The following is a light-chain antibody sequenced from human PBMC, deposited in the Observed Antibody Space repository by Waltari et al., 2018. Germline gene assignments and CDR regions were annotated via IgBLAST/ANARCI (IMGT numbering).Light chain of an antibody. J-gene: IGLJ2*01. Sequence: SSDLTQPPSVSVSPGQTARITCSVETLAKRYTYGNQRKPGQAPTLIIYKEKERPPGTPERFSGSRSGTTVTLTITGVQAEDEAEFFCQSVDSGRPWHVLFGGGTKLTVL. CDR2: KEK. CDR1: TLAKRY. V-gene: IGLV3-25*03. CDR3: QSVDSGRPWHVL.